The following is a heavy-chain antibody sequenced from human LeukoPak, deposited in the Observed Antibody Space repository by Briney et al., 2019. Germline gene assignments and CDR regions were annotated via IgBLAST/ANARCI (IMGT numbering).Heavy chain of an antibody. CDR2: ISSSSSYI. J-gene: IGHJ3*02. CDR3: ARDPSGWYLGDAFDI. CDR1: GFTFSSYS. D-gene: IGHD6-19*01. Sequence: GGSLRLSCAASGFTFSSYSMNWVRQAPGKGLEWVSSISSSSSYIYYADSVKGGFTISRDNAKNSLYLQMNSLRAEDTAVYYCARDPSGWYLGDAFDIWGQGTMVTVSS. V-gene: IGHV3-21*01.